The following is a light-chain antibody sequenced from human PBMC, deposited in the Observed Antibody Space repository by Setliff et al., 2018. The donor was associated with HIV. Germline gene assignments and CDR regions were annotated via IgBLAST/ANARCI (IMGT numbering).Light chain of an antibody. CDR1: SSDVGNYNY. Sequence: LTRPRSVSGSPGQSITISCTGISSDVGNYNYVSWYQEHPGKAPKLMIYDVSKRPSGVSNRFSGSKSGNTASLTISGLQAEDEADYHCSSYTGRSTFVFGTGTKVTVL. CDR2: DVS. V-gene: IGLV2-14*01. J-gene: IGLJ1*01. CDR3: SSYTGRSTFV.